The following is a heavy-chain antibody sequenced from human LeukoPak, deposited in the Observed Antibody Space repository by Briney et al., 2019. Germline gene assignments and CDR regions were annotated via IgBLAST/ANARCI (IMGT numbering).Heavy chain of an antibody. Sequence: SETLSLTCTVSGYSISSGYYWGWIRQPPGKGLEWIGSLYHSGSTYYNPSLKSRVTISVDTSKNQFSLKLSSVTAADTAVYYCARHQRFGDRFNFDYWGQGTLVTVSS. D-gene: IGHD3-10*01. CDR3: ARHQRFGDRFNFDY. CDR2: LYHSGST. J-gene: IGHJ4*02. CDR1: GYSISSGYY. V-gene: IGHV4-38-2*02.